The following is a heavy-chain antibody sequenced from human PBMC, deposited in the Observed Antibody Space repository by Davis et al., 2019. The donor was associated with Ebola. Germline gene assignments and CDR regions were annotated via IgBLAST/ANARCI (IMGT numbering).Heavy chain of an antibody. J-gene: IGHJ4*02. CDR3: TATVTSDY. CDR1: GFTFSSYW. Sequence: GESLKISCAASGFTFSSYWMHWVRQASGKGLEWVGRIRSKANSYATAYAASVKGRFTISRDDSKNTAYLQMNSLKTEDTAVYYCTATVTSDYWGQGTLVTVSS. CDR2: IRSKANSYAT. D-gene: IGHD4-17*01. V-gene: IGHV3-73*01.